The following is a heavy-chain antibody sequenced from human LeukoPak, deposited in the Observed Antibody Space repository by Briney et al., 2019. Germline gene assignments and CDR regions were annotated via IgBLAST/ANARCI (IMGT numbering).Heavy chain of an antibody. J-gene: IGHJ4*02. D-gene: IGHD2-2*01. CDR1: GFTFSNHE. CDR3: ARGLRRGFCSSASCSVFDY. Sequence: PGGSLRLSCVASGFTFSNHEMNWARQAPGKGLEWLSSISNDANTIYYADSVRGRFSISRDNAKNSLFLQLNSPSAEDTAIYYCARGLRRGFCSSASCSVFDYWGQGTLVTVSS. V-gene: IGHV3-48*03. CDR2: ISNDANTI.